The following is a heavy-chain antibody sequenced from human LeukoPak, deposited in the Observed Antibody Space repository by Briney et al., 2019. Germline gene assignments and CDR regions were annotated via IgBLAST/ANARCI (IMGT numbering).Heavy chain of an antibody. D-gene: IGHD5-18*01. CDR1: GGSISSGYRY. V-gene: IGHV4-30-4*01. CDR2: IYSTGNT. J-gene: IGHJ4*02. Sequence: PSETLSLTCTVSGGSISSGYRYWSWIRQSPGKGLEWIGYIYSTGNTYYNPSLKSRVIISVDTSKNQFSLELNSVTAADTAVYYCARDSYSYGYGGFDYWGQGILVTVSS. CDR3: ARDSYSYGYGGFDY.